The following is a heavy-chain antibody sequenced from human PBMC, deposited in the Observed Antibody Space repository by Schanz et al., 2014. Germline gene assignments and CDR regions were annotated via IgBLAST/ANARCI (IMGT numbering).Heavy chain of an antibody. CDR1: GFTVNTNY. J-gene: IGHJ4*02. CDR3: ARENLNWEAFDI. D-gene: IGHD7-27*01. V-gene: IGHV3-11*01. Sequence: VQLVESGGGLIQPGGSLRLSCAVSGFTVNTNYMSWVRQAPGKGLEWLSYISRDGTTSYYADSVKGRFTISRDNAKNSLYLEMTSLRGEDTAVYYCARENLNWEAFDIWGQGTLVTVSS. CDR2: ISRDGTTS.